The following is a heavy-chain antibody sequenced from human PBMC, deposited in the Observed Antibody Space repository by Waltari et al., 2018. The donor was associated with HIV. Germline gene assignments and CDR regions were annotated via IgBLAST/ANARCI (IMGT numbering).Heavy chain of an antibody. Sequence: QLQLQESGPGLVKPSETLSLTCTVSGGSISSSSYYWGWIRQPPGKGLEWIGSSYYSGGTYYTPALKSLVTISVDTSKNQFSLKLSSVTAADTAVYYCASTLRGYCSGGSCYGGLDVWGQGTTVTVSS. CDR1: GGSISSSSYY. V-gene: IGHV4-39*01. CDR3: ASTLRGYCSGGSCYGGLDV. D-gene: IGHD2-15*01. J-gene: IGHJ6*02. CDR2: SYYSGGT.